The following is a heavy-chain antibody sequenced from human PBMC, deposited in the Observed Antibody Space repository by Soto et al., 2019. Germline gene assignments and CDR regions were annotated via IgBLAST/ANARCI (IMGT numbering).Heavy chain of an antibody. CDR3: AKDRQPDSIWTFDY. CDR2: IIASDGST. D-gene: IGHD3-9*01. Sequence: GGSLRLSCAASGFTFSTYTMSWVRQAPGKGLEWVSAIIASDGSTRYADSVKGRFVISRDNSKNMLFLQMDSLRADDTATYYCAKDRQPDSIWTFDYWGQGTLVTVSS. V-gene: IGHV3-23*01. CDR1: GFTFSTYT. J-gene: IGHJ4*02.